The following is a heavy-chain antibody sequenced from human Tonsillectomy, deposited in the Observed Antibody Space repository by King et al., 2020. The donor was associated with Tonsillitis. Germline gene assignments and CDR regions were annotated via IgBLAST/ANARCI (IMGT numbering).Heavy chain of an antibody. Sequence: VQLVESGGGVVQPGRSLRLSCAASGFTFSNYDMHWVRQATDKGLEWVAVISYDGSNKYYAESVKGRFTISRDNSKNTLFLQMNSLRVEDTAVYYCTRGDDCSGCSCHYYGMAVWGQGTTVTVSS. CDR1: GFTFSNYD. D-gene: IGHD2-15*01. CDR3: TRGDDCSGCSCHYYGMAV. J-gene: IGHJ6*02. V-gene: IGHV3-33*05. CDR2: ISYDGSNK.